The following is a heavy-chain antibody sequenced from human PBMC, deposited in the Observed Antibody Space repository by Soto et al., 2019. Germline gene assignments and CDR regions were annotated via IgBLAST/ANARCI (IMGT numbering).Heavy chain of an antibody. CDR1: GYTFTNYA. V-gene: IGHV1-3*04. Sequence: QVQLVQSGAEVKKPGASVEVSCKASGYTFTNYAIHWVRQAPGQRLEWMGWINTGNGKTNYSQTFQGRVTITRDTLAXTXCMELSSLRSEDTAVYFCARIDRDCSSGRCQYYFDYWGQGTLVTVSS. D-gene: IGHD2-15*01. J-gene: IGHJ4*02. CDR2: INTGNGKT. CDR3: ARIDRDCSSGRCQYYFDY.